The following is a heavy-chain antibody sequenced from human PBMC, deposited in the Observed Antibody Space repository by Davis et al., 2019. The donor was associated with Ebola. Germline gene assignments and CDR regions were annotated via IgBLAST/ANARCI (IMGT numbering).Heavy chain of an antibody. CDR2: ISWNSGSI. CDR3: AKGVAGSPLGYGMDV. CDR1: RFTFDDYA. D-gene: IGHD6-19*01. V-gene: IGHV3-9*01. J-gene: IGHJ6*02. Sequence: SLKISCATSRFTFDDYAMHWVRQAPGKGLEWVSGISWNSGSIGYADSVKGRFTISRDNAKNSLYLQMNSLRAEDTALYYCAKGVAGSPLGYGMDVWGQGTTVTVSS.